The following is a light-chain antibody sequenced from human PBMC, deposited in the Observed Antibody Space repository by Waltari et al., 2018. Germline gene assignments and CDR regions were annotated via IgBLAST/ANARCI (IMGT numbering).Light chain of an antibody. CDR2: GTS. CDR1: QNICHF. Sequence: CRARQNICHFLAWYQPKPGQAPRLLIYGTSTRAAGIPDRFSGSGSGADFSLTITRLEPEDFAVYYCQHHVRLPATFGQGTKV. CDR3: QHHVRLPAT. J-gene: IGKJ1*01. V-gene: IGKV3-20*01.